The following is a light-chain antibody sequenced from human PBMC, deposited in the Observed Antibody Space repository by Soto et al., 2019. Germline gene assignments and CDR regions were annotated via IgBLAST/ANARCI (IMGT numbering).Light chain of an antibody. CDR1: TSDVGAYNY. Sequence: QSALTQPASVSGSPGQSITISCTGSTSDVGAYNYVSWYKHHPGQAPQLMIYEVSNRPSGVYNRFSGSKSGNTASLTISGLQADDEGDYYCSSKTSSSSPFVFGKGTK. CDR2: EVS. CDR3: SSKTSSSSPFV. V-gene: IGLV2-14*01. J-gene: IGLJ1*01.